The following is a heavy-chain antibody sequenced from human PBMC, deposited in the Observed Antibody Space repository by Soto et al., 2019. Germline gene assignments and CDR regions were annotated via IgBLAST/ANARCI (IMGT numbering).Heavy chain of an antibody. CDR3: ARVGGIGAPPGTDY. J-gene: IGHJ4*02. CDR2: VIPILGQA. Sequence: QVQLVQSGAEVKKPGSSVKVSCKASGGIFSSYAISWLRQAPGQGLEWMGAVIPILGQAYYAQDLQDRVSITADESTRTTDMELSSLRSEDTAVDFCARVGGIGAPPGTDYWGQGTLVTVSS. V-gene: IGHV1-69*01. CDR1: GGIFSSYA. D-gene: IGHD3-10*01.